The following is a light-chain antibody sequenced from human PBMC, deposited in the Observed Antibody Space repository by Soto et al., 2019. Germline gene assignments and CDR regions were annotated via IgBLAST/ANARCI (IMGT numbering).Light chain of an antibody. CDR1: QSVRTSY. V-gene: IGKV3-20*01. Sequence: EIVLTQSPGTLSLFTGERATLSCRASQSVRTSYLAWYQQKPGQAPRLLIYGASSRATGIPDRFSGSGSGTDFTLTISRLEPEDFAVYYCQCQQYSRSLTWTFGQGTKVEFK. J-gene: IGKJ1*01. CDR3: QQYSRSLTWT. CDR2: GAS.